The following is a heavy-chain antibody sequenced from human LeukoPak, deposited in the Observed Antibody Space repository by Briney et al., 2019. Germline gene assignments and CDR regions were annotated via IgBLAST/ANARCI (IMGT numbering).Heavy chain of an antibody. CDR1: GFRFSDFT. CDR3: AKSEGPKLVKDY. J-gene: IGHJ4*02. Sequence: PGGSLRLSCAASGFRFSDFTMTWVRQAPGKGPEWVSAIGGRGGSKYYADSLGGRFTISRDNSKNTLHLQMNSLRAEDTAVYYCAKSEGPKLVKDYWGQGTLVTVSS. CDR2: IGGRGGSK. V-gene: IGHV3-23*01. D-gene: IGHD6-13*01.